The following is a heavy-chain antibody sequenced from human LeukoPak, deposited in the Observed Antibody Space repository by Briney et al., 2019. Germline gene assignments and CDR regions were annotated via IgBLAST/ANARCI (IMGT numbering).Heavy chain of an antibody. D-gene: IGHD4-17*01. Sequence: GGSLRLSCAASAFTFSSYSMNWVRQPPGNGLEWVSSISSSSSYIYYADSVKGRFTISRDNAKNSLFMQMSSLRAEDTAVYYCARYVRDYGDYDPFFDYWGQGTLVTVSS. J-gene: IGHJ4*02. V-gene: IGHV3-21*01. CDR1: AFTFSSYS. CDR2: ISSSSSYI. CDR3: ARYVRDYGDYDPFFDY.